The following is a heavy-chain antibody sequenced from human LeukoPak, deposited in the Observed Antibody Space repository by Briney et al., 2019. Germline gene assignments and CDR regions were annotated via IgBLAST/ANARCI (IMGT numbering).Heavy chain of an antibody. CDR3: ARRGFCSGGGCHSGAFDI. J-gene: IGHJ3*02. V-gene: IGHV5-51*01. Sequence: GESLQISCKGSGYRFTSYWIGWVRQMPGKGLEWMGIIFPGDSNTRYSPSFQGQVTISADKSISTAYLQWSSLKASDTAMYYCARRGFCSGGGCHSGAFDIWGQGTMVTVSS. CDR2: IFPGDSNT. CDR1: GYRFTSYW. D-gene: IGHD2-15*01.